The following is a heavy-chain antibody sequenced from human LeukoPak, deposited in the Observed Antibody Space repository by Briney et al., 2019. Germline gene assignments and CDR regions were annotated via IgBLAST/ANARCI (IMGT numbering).Heavy chain of an antibody. Sequence: GGSLRLSCAASGFTFSSYGMHWVRQAPGKGLEWVAFIRYDGSNKYYADSVKGRFTISRDNSKNTLYLRMNSLRAEDTAVYYCAKDDGDNEDYFDYWGQGTLVTVSS. D-gene: IGHD4-17*01. CDR3: AKDDGDNEDYFDY. J-gene: IGHJ4*02. V-gene: IGHV3-30*02. CDR2: IRYDGSNK. CDR1: GFTFSSYG.